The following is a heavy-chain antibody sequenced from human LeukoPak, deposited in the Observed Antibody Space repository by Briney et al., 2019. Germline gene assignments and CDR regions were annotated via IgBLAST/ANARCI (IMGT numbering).Heavy chain of an antibody. Sequence: SETLSLTCAVYGGSFSGYYWSWIRQPPGKGLEWIGEINHSGSTNYNPSLKSRVTISVDTSKNQFSLKLSSMTAADTAVYYCARGRLPSTYYYDSSGYYSDYWGQGTLVTVSS. D-gene: IGHD3-22*01. CDR3: ARGRLPSTYYYDSSGYYSDY. CDR1: GGSFSGYY. J-gene: IGHJ4*02. V-gene: IGHV4-34*01. CDR2: INHSGST.